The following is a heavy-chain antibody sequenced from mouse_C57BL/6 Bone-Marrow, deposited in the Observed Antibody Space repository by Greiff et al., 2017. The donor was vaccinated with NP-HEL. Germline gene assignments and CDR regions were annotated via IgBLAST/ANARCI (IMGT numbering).Heavy chain of an antibody. CDR2: IWSGGST. CDR3: ARNCRGLAGFAY. Sequence: QVQLQQSGPGLVQPSQSLSITCTVSGFSLTSYGVHWVRQSPGKGLEWLGVIWSGGSTDYNAAFIARLSISKDNSKSQVFFKMNSLQADDTAIYYCARNCRGLAGFAYWGQGTLVTVSA. J-gene: IGHJ3*01. D-gene: IGHD6-2*01. V-gene: IGHV2-2*01. CDR1: GFSLTSYG.